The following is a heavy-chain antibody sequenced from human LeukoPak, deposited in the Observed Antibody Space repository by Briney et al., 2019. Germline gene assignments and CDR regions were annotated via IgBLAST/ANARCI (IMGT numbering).Heavy chain of an antibody. D-gene: IGHD6-13*01. CDR1: GGTFSSYA. Sequence: SVKVSCKASGGTFSSYAISWVRQAPGQGLEWMGGIIPIFGTANDAQKFQGRVTVTADESTSTAYMELGSLRSEDTAVYDCASIAAAGTGAHRYFDDGGQGTLVTVSS. J-gene: IGHJ4*02. V-gene: IGHV1-69*01. CDR3: ASIAAAGTGAHRYFDD. CDR2: IIPIFGTA.